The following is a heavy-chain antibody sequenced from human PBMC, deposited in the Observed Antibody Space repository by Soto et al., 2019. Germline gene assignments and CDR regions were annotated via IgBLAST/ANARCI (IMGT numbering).Heavy chain of an antibody. V-gene: IGHV3-64*01. CDR3: ARDGGGYYLDY. Sequence: EVQLVESGGGLVQPGGSLRLSCAASGFTFSRYAMHWVRQAPGKGLEYVSTISSNGGSTYYANSVKVRFTISRDNSKNTLYLQMGSLRAEDMAVYYCARDGGGYYLDYWGQGTLVTVSS. CDR1: GFTFSRYA. D-gene: IGHD2-15*01. J-gene: IGHJ4*02. CDR2: ISSNGGST.